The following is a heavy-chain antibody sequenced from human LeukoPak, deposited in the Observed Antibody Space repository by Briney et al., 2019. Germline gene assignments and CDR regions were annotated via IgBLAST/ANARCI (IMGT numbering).Heavy chain of an antibody. CDR1: GFTFSSYA. CDR3: ARVLRVGGYDY. CDR2: ISNNGGST. V-gene: IGHV3-64*01. Sequence: GGSLRLSCAASGFTFSSYAMHWVRQAPGKGLEYVSAISNNGGSTHYANSVKGRFTISRDNSKNTLYLQMGSLRAEDMAVYYCARVLRVGGYDYWGQGTLVTVSS. J-gene: IGHJ4*02. D-gene: IGHD3-16*01.